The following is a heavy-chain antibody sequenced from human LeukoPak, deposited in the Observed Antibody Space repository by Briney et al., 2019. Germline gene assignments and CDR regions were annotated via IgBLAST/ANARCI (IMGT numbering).Heavy chain of an antibody. CDR2: INWNSDSI. V-gene: IGHV3-9*01. Sequence: GGSLRLSCAVSGFTFDDYAMHWVRQVPGKGLEWVSGINWNSDSIGYAVRGRFTISRDNAKNSLYLQMNSLRVEDTALYYCVTNGGGDSGYGNFDYWGQGTLVTVSS. D-gene: IGHD5-12*01. CDR1: GFTFDDYA. CDR3: VTNGGGDSGYGNFDY. J-gene: IGHJ4*02.